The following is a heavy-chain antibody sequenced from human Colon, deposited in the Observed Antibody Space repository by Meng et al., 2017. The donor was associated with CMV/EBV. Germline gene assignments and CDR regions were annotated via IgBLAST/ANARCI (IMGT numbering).Heavy chain of an antibody. J-gene: IGHJ4*02. D-gene: IGHD1-1*01. Sequence: QGPLVQFGVEVKGPGASVLVSCRSSGYTFTSYGINWVRQAPGQGLEWMGWISGSTGYTNRAQKFQGRVTMTTDTSTSTAYLALTSLTSNDTAVYYCARGRPNWSGVLDYWGQGTLVTVSS. CDR1: GYTFTSYG. CDR2: ISGSTGYT. V-gene: IGHV1-18*01. CDR3: ARGRPNWSGVLDY.